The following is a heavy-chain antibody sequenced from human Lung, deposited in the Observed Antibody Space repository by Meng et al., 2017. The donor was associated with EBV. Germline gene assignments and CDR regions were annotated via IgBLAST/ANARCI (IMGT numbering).Heavy chain of an antibody. CDR1: GFTFNDYG. J-gene: IGHJ4*02. CDR3: AKDGPHYFDH. Sequence: QVQLGESGAGVVQPGRSLRLSCATSGFTFNDYGIHWVRQAPGKGLEWVAVISFDGTNECYADSVKGRFTISRDDSKNTSSLQMGALRAEDTAVYYCAKDGPHYFDHWGAGTLVTVS. CDR2: ISFDGTNE. V-gene: IGHV3-30*18.